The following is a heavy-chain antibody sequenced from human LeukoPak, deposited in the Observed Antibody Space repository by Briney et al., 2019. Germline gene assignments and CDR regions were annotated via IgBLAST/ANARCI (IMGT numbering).Heavy chain of an antibody. CDR1: GFTVSSNY. CDR2: ISSSSSTI. V-gene: IGHV3-48*01. Sequence: PGGSLRLSCAASGFTVSSNYMSWVRQAPGKGLEWVSYISSSSSTIYYADSVKGRFTISRDNAKNSLYLQMNSLRAEDTAVYYCAKGRLELDYWGQGTLVTVSS. CDR3: AKGRLELDY. J-gene: IGHJ4*02. D-gene: IGHD1-1*01.